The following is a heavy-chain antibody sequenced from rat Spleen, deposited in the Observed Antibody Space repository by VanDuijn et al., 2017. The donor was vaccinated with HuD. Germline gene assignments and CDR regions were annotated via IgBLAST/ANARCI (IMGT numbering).Heavy chain of an antibody. CDR3: TISVGYTYSFFDF. CDR2: ISYSGTT. CDR1: GYSITSNY. V-gene: IGHV3-1*01. J-gene: IGHJ2*01. D-gene: IGHD1-4*01. Sequence: EVQLQESGPGLVKPSQSLSLTCSVTGYSITSNYWGWIRKFPGNKMEWIGPISYSGTTRYNPSLKSRISITRETSKNQFFLQLNSVTTEDTATSYCTISVGYTYSFFDFWGLGVMVTVSA.